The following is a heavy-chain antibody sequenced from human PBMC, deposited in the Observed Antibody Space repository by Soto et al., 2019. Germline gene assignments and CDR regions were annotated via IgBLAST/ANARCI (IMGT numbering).Heavy chain of an antibody. V-gene: IGHV4-34*01. D-gene: IGHD5-18*01. Sequence: SETLSLTCAVYGGSFSGYYWSWIRQPPGKGLEWIGEINHSGSTNYNPSLKSRVTISVDTSKNQFSLKLSSVTAADTAVYYCARMGRRGYSYCLDYWGQGTLVTVSS. J-gene: IGHJ4*02. CDR3: ARMGRRGYSYCLDY. CDR1: GGSFSGYY. CDR2: INHSGST.